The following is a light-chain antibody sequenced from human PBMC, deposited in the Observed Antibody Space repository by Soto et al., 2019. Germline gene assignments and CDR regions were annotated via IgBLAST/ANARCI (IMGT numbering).Light chain of an antibody. CDR2: EVS. CDR1: SSDVGGFNY. CDR3: SSYTSSSTLV. V-gene: IGLV2-14*01. Sequence: QSALTQPASVSGSPGQSITISCTGTSSDVGGFNYVSWYQQHPGKAPKLMIYEVSNQPSGVSNRFSGSKSGNTASLTISGLQAEDEADYDCSSYTSSSTLVFGGGTKLTVL. J-gene: IGLJ2*01.